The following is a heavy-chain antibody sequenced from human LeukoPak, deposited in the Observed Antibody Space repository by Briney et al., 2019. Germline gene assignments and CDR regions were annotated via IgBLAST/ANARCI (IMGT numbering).Heavy chain of an antibody. Sequence: GGSLRLSCAASGFTFSDYYMSWIRQAPGKGLEWVSSISVRSNYIYYADSVRGRFRISRDDARDSLFLEMNSLRAEDTAVYYCVRLRRNSDTSGFYYYYDFWGQGTLVTVSS. CDR2: ISVRSNYI. D-gene: IGHD3-22*01. CDR3: VRLRRNSDTSGFYYYYDF. J-gene: IGHJ4*02. V-gene: IGHV3-11*04. CDR1: GFTFSDYY.